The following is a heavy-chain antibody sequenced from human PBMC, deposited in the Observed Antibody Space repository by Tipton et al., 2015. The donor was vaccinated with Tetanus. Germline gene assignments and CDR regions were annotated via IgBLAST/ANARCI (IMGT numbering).Heavy chain of an antibody. Sequence: QSGAEVKPGESLKISCQGSGYNFSHYSIGWVRQMPGKGLEWMGIVDPRDSAAIYGPSFQGQVTISADKSISTAFLHWTSLRASDTAMYFCARRRSAILSGGYHWYFDIWGRGTVVIVTS. CDR2: VDPRDSAA. CDR1: GYNFSHYS. J-gene: IGHJ2*01. CDR3: ARRRSAILSGGYHWYFDI. V-gene: IGHV5-51*01. D-gene: IGHD1-26*01.